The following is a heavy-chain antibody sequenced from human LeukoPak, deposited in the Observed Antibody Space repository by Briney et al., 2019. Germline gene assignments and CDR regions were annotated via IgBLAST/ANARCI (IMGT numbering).Heavy chain of an antibody. J-gene: IGHJ6*03. CDR1: GFTFSSYA. D-gene: IGHD2-21*02. V-gene: IGHV3-23*01. Sequence: GGSLRLSCAASGFTFSSYAMSWVRQAPGKGLEWVSAISGSGGSTYYADSVKGRFTISRDNSKNTLYLQMNSLRAEDTAVYYCAKDVAYCGGDCLRLVYYYMDVWGKGTTVTVSS. CDR2: ISGSGGST. CDR3: AKDVAYCGGDCLRLVYYYMDV.